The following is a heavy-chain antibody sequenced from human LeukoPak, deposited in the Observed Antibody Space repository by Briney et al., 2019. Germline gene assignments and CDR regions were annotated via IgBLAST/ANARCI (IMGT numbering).Heavy chain of an antibody. CDR2: ICPDGTVT. Sequence: GGSLRLSCAASGFTFSTYCMHWVRQAPGKGPMWVSRICPDGTVTNYADSVKARFIISRDNARNTVYLQMNSLSVEDTAVYYCVRDFRSADYWGQGTLVTVSS. CDR1: GFTFSTYC. CDR3: VRDFRSADY. J-gene: IGHJ4*02. V-gene: IGHV3-74*01.